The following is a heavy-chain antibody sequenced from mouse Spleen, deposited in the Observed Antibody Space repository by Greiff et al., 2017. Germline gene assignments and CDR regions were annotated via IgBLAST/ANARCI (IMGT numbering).Heavy chain of an antibody. CDR3: ARHGSSHWYFDV. Sequence: EVKLVESGGGLVQPGGSLKLSCAASGFTFSDYGMAWVRQAPRKGPEWVAFISNLAYSIYYADTVTGRFTISRENAKNTLYLEMSSLRSEDTAMYYCARHGSSHWYFDVWGTGTTVTVSS. D-gene: IGHD1-1*01. V-gene: IGHV5-15*01. CDR1: GFTFSDYG. J-gene: IGHJ1*03. CDR2: ISNLAYSI.